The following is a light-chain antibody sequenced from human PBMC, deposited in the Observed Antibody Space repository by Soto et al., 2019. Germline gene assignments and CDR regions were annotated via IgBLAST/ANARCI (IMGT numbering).Light chain of an antibody. Sequence: QSVLTQPASVSGSPGQSITVSCTGTSSDVGGYKYVSWYQQHPGKAPKLMIFEVSNRPSGVSDRFSGSKSGNTASLTISGLQAEDEAHYFCSSYTSTSSPVVFGGGTKLTV. V-gene: IGLV2-14*01. CDR3: SSYTSTSSPVV. J-gene: IGLJ2*01. CDR1: SSDVGGYKY. CDR2: EVS.